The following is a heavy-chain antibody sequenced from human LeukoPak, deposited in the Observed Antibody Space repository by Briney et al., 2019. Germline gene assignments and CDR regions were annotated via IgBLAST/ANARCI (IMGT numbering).Heavy chain of an antibody. J-gene: IGHJ4*02. CDR1: GYTFTRYG. CDR3: AHALYGDYVPPDY. CDR2: ISVYNGNT. Sequence: ASVKVSCKASGYTFTRYGISWVRQAPGQGLEWMGWISVYNGNTNYAQKFQGRVTMTRDTSISTAYMELSRLRSDDTAVYYCAHALYGDYVPPDYWGQGTLVTVSS. V-gene: IGHV1-18*01. D-gene: IGHD4-17*01.